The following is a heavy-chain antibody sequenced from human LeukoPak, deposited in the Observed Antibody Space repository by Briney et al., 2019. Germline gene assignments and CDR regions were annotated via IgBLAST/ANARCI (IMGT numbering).Heavy chain of an antibody. D-gene: IGHD3-3*01. CDR1: GGSFSGYY. CDR3: ARRLYDFWSGYFFGY. Sequence: SETLSLTCAVYGGSFSGYYWSWIRQPPGKGLEWIGEIDHSGSTNYNPSLKSRVTISVDTSKNQFSLKLSSVTAADTAVYYCARRLYDFWSGYFFGYWGQGTLVTVSS. CDR2: IDHSGST. J-gene: IGHJ4*02. V-gene: IGHV4-34*01.